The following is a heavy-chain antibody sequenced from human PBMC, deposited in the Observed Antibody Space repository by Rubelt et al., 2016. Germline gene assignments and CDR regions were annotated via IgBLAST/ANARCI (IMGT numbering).Heavy chain of an antibody. D-gene: IGHD6-25*01. V-gene: IGHV4-59*01. CDR2: VYYSGST. CDR3: ASQGEQRGY. Sequence: QVQLQESGPGLVKPSETLSLTCTVSGGSISSYYWSWIRQPPGKGLEWIGYVYYSGSTNYNPSLKSRVTISVDTSKNQFSLRLSSVTAADAAVYYCASQGEQRGYWGQGTLVTVSS. CDR1: GGSISSYY. J-gene: IGHJ4*02.